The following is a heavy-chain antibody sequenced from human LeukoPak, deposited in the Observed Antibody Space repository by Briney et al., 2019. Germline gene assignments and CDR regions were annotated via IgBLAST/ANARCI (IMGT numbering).Heavy chain of an antibody. D-gene: IGHD6-19*01. CDR1: GGTFSSYA. V-gene: IGHV1-18*01. CDR2: ISAYNGNT. Sequence: ASVKVSCKASGGTFSSYAISWVRQAPGQGLEWMGWISAYNGNTNYAQKLQGRVTMTTDTSTSTAYMELRSLRSDDTAVYYCAREGAVAGIDDYWGQGTLVTVSS. CDR3: AREGAVAGIDDY. J-gene: IGHJ4*02.